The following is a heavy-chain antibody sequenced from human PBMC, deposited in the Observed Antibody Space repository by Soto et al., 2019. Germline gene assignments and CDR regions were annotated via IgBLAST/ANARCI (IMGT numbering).Heavy chain of an antibody. CDR3: ANSIQWLVRSYFDY. CDR1: GFTFSSYA. D-gene: IGHD6-19*01. Sequence: GGSLRLSCAASGFTFSSYAMSWVRQAPGKGLEWVSAISGSGGSTYYADSVKGRFTISRDNSKNTLYLQMNSLRAEDTAVYYCANSIQWLVRSYFDYWGQGTLVTVSS. CDR2: ISGSGGST. V-gene: IGHV3-23*01. J-gene: IGHJ4*02.